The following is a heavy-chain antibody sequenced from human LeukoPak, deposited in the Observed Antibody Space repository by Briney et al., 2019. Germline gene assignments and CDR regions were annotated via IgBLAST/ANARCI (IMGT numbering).Heavy chain of an antibody. J-gene: IGHJ4*02. CDR1: GVIFSDYS. V-gene: IGHV3-48*01. Sequence: GGSLRLSCAAPGVIFSDYSMNWVRQAPGKGLERVSYISSSGNTIHYADSVKGRFTVSRDNAKKALYLQMNSLRAEDAAVYFCSTAKFDNWGQGTLVTVSS. CDR2: ISSSGNTI. CDR3: STAKFDN.